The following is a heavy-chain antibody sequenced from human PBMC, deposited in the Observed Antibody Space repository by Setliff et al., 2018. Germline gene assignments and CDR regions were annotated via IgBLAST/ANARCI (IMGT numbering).Heavy chain of an antibody. CDR1: GGSISSMSYY. V-gene: IGHV3-7*01. D-gene: IGHD3-10*01. CDR3: FGAGTCSY. J-gene: IGHJ4*02. CDR2: INPDGSEK. Sequence: PSETLSLTCTVSGGSISSMSYYWGWIRQAPGKGLEWLASINPDGSEKYYVDSVKGRFIISRDNAKNSLSLQMNSLRTEDTAVYYCFGAGTCSYWGQGTLVTVSS.